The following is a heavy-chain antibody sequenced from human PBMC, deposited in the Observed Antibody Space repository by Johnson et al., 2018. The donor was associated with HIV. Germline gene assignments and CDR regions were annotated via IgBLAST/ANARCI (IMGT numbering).Heavy chain of an antibody. CDR1: GFTFSSYA. V-gene: IGHV3-30-3*01. CDR2: ISYDGSNK. Sequence: QVQLVESGGGLVQPGRSLRLSCAASGFTFSSYAMHWVRQAPGKGLEWVAVISYDGSNKYYADSVKGRFTSSSDNSKNPLYLQMNSLRAEDTAVYYCASCTAMVNLDAFDIWGQGTMVTVSS. CDR3: ASCTAMVNLDAFDI. D-gene: IGHD5-18*01. J-gene: IGHJ3*02.